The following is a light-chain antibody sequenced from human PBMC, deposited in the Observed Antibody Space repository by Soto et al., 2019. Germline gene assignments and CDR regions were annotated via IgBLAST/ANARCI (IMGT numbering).Light chain of an antibody. CDR3: SSYSKSTTFGV. Sequence: QSVLTQPASVSGSPGQTISIPCTGTGSDVGGYKYVSWYQQHPGKAPKLIIYEVSGRPSGVSNRFSGSKSGNTASLNISGTQAEEQAHYSCSSYSKSTTFGVFGTGTKVTV. V-gene: IGLV2-14*01. CDR1: GSDVGGYKY. J-gene: IGLJ1*01. CDR2: EVS.